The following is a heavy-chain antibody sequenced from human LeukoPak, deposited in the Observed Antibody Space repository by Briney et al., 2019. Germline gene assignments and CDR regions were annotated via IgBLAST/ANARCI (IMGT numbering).Heavy chain of an antibody. CDR1: GGAISSGGYS. J-gene: IGHJ4*02. D-gene: IGHD1-26*01. V-gene: IGHV4-30-4*07. CDR2: IYYSGST. CDR3: ARWGFDSGSYHTSGFDY. Sequence: KASQTLSLTCAVSGGAISSGGYSWSWIRQPPGKGLEWIGYIYYSGSTNYNPSLKSRVTISVDTSKNQFSLKLSSVTAADTAVYYCARWGFDSGSYHTSGFDYWGQGTLVTVSS.